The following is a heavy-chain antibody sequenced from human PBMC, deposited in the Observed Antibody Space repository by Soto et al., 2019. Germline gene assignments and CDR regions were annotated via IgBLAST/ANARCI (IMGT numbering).Heavy chain of an antibody. CDR1: GGSISSYY. Sequence: QVQLQESGPGLVKPSENLSLTCTVSGGSISSYYWSWIRQSPGKGLEWIGYIYYSGSTKYNPSLKSRVTISVDTSKNQFSLKLSSVTAADTAVYYCARGRGDTAMAWYYWGQGTLVTVSS. D-gene: IGHD5-18*01. V-gene: IGHV4-59*01. J-gene: IGHJ4*02. CDR2: IYYSGST. CDR3: ARGRGDTAMAWYY.